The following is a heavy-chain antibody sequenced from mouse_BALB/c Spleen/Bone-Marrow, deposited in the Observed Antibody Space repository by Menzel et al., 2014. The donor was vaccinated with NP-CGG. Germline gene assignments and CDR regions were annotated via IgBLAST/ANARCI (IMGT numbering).Heavy chain of an antibody. J-gene: IGHJ2*01. CDR2: IRNKAYGYTT. Sequence: DVMLVESGGGLVQPGGSLRLSCATSGFTFTDYYMNWVRQPPGKALEWLGFIRNKAYGYTTEYSASVKGRFTISRDNSQGILYLQMNSLRAEDSATYYCARDMGGILFDSWGQGTTLTVSS. D-gene: IGHD4-1*01. CDR1: GFTFTDYY. V-gene: IGHV7-3*02. CDR3: ARDMGGILFDS.